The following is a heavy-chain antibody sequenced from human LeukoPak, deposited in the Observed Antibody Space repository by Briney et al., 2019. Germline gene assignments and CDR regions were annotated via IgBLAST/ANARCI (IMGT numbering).Heavy chain of an antibody. V-gene: IGHV3-30*18. CDR2: ISYDESDK. CDR3: AKGVVAATNAAYYGMDV. J-gene: IGHJ6*02. D-gene: IGHD2-15*01. CDR1: GFTFSSYG. Sequence: GGSLRLSCAASGFTFSSYGMHWVRQAPGKGLEWVAVISYDESDKYHADSVKGRFTISRDNSKNTLYLQMNSLRPEDTAVYYCAKGVVAATNAAYYGMDVWGQGTTVTVSS.